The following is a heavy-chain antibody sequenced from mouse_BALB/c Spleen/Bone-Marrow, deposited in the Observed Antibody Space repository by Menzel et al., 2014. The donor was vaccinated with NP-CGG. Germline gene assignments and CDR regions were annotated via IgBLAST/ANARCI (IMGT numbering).Heavy chain of an antibody. Sequence: VQLQQSGAELVRSGASVKLSCTASGFNIKDYYMHWVKQRPEQGLEWIGWIDPENGDTEYAPKFQGKATMTADTSSNTAYLQLSSLTSEDXAXXXXXXXYYDFAYWGQGTLVTVSA. V-gene: IGHV14-4*02. D-gene: IGHD2-4*01. CDR3: XXXYYDFAY. J-gene: IGHJ3*01. CDR1: GFNIKDYY. CDR2: IDPENGDT.